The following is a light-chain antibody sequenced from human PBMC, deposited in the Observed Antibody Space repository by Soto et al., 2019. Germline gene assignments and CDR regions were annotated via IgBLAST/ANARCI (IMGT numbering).Light chain of an antibody. Sequence: QSVLTQPASVSGSPGQSITISCTGTSSDVGSHNFVSWYQQHPGKAPELMIYEVSKRPSGVSNRFSGSKSGNTASLTISGDQAEDEDDYYYYSYVATISFGGGTKVTVL. V-gene: IGLV2-23*02. CDR3: YSYVATIS. J-gene: IGLJ2*01. CDR1: SSDVGSHNF. CDR2: EVS.